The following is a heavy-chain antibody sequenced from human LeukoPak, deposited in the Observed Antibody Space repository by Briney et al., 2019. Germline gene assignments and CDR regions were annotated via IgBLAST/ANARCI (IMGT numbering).Heavy chain of an antibody. CDR2: INGSGGST. V-gene: IGHV3-23*01. CDR1: GFPFSSYA. Sequence: GALGLSFAASGFPFSSYAMSWVRQAPGKGLEWVSAINGSGGSTYYADSVKGRFTISRDNSKNTLYLQMNSLRAEDTAVYYCAKGTVTTDGYYYYGMDVWGQGTTVTVSS. J-gene: IGHJ6*02. CDR3: AKGTVTTDGYYYYGMDV. D-gene: IGHD4-11*01.